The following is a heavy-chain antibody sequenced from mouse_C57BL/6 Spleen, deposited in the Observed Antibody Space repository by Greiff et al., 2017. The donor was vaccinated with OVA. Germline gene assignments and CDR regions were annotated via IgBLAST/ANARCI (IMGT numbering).Heavy chain of an antibody. D-gene: IGHD2-3*01. CDR3: ARYDSYDYFEY. J-gene: IGHJ2*01. Sequence: QVQLKESGPGLVQPSQSLSITCTVSGFSLTSYGVHWVRQSPGQGLEWLGVIWSGGSPDYNAAFISSLSISKDNSKSQVFFKMNSLQADNTAIYYCARYDSYDYFEYWGQGTTLTVSA. CDR2: IWSGGSP. V-gene: IGHV2-2*01. CDR1: GFSLTSYG.